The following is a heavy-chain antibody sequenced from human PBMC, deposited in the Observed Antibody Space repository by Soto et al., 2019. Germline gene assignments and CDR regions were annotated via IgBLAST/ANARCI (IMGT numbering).Heavy chain of an antibody. J-gene: IGHJ6*03. CDR3: ARVGELSDVYYHYYMDV. V-gene: IGHV1-3*01. CDR1: GYTFTSYA. Sequence: ASVKVSCKASGYTFTSYAMHWVRQAPGQRLEWMGWINAGNGNTKYSQKFQGRVTITRDTSASTAYMELSSLRSEDTAVYYCARVGELSDVYYHYYMDVWGKGTTVTVSS. D-gene: IGHD3-10*01. CDR2: INAGNGNT.